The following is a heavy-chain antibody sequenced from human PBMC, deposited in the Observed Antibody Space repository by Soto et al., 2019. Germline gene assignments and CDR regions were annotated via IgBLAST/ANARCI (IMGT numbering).Heavy chain of an antibody. CDR3: ARGHDSSGYYY. V-gene: IGHV1-2*02. Sequence: ASVKVSCKASGYTFVDYYMNWVRQAPGQGLEWMGWINPNSGGTKYAQKFQGRVTMTRDTSISTVYMELSRLRSDDTAVYYCARGHDSSGYYYWGQGTLVTV. J-gene: IGHJ4*02. CDR1: GYTFVDYY. CDR2: INPNSGGT. D-gene: IGHD3-22*01.